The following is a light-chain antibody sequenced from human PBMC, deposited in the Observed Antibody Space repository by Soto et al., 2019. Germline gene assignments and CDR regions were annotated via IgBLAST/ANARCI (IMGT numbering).Light chain of an antibody. Sequence: EDVMTQSPLSLPVTLGQPASISCRSSQSLVYNDGNTYLDWFQQRPGQAPRRLIYDVSNWDSGVPEGFSGSGSGTEFTLKISRVEADDVGVYCCKQGTHWVGTFGQGTKLEIK. V-gene: IGKV2D-30*01. CDR1: QSLVYNDGNTY. CDR3: KQGTHWVGT. CDR2: DVS. J-gene: IGKJ1*01.